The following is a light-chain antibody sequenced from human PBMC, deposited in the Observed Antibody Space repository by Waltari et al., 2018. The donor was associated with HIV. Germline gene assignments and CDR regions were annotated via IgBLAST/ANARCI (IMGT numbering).Light chain of an antibody. CDR3: QQYGTTPS. V-gene: IGKV3-20*01. J-gene: IGKJ4*01. Sequence: ELVLTQSPGTLSLSPGARATLSCRASETVMSNYFAWYQQRPGQAPRLLIYGASTRATGIPDRFSASGSGTDSTLTINRLEPDDFAVYWCQQYGTTPSFGGGTKVEI. CDR2: GAS. CDR1: ETVMSNY.